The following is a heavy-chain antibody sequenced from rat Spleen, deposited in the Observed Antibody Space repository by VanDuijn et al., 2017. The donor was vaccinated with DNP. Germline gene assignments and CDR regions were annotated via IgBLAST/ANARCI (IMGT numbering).Heavy chain of an antibody. Sequence: EVQLVESGGGSVQPGRSLKLSCAASGFTFSGFYMAWVRQTPTKGLDWVAYITYDGGSTYYRDSVKGRFTISRDNAKSTLYLQMNSLRSEDMATYYCARPMDYYSGGFAYWGQGTLVTVSS. CDR1: GFTFSGFY. V-gene: IGHV5-22*01. J-gene: IGHJ3*01. CDR2: ITYDGGST. CDR3: ARPMDYYSGGFAY. D-gene: IGHD1-1*01.